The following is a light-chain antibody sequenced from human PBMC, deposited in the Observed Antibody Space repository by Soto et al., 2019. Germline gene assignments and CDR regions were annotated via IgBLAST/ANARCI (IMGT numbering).Light chain of an antibody. J-gene: IGKJ2*01. CDR1: QSISTE. Sequence: EIAMTQSPATLSVSPGERATLSCRASQSISTELAWYQQIPGQPPRLLIYSPSTRATGVPARFTGSGSGSAFTLTISVLQSEDFAIYYCQQGHSWPLTFSHGTRLEI. CDR2: SPS. V-gene: IGKV3-15*01. CDR3: QQGHSWPLT.